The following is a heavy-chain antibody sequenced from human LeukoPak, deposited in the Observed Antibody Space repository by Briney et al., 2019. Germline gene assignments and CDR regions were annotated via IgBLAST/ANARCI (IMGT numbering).Heavy chain of an antibody. J-gene: IGHJ4*02. CDR3: ARVHYYDSSGFFDY. Sequence: SETLSLTCTVSGGSISSYYWSWIRQPPGKGLEWIGYIYYSGSTNYNPSLKSRVTISVDRSKNQFSLKLSSVTAADTAVYYCARVHYYDSSGFFDYWGQGTLVTVSS. V-gene: IGHV4-59*12. D-gene: IGHD3-22*01. CDR2: IYYSGST. CDR1: GGSISSYY.